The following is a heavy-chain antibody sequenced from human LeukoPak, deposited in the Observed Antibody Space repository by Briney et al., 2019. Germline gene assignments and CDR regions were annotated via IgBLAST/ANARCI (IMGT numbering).Heavy chain of an antibody. CDR1: GFTFSSYG. D-gene: IGHD2-21*01. J-gene: IGHJ4*02. CDR2: ISDSGNT. V-gene: IGHV3-23*01. Sequence: GGSLRLSCAASGFTFSSYGMSWVRQAPGKGLEWVSAISDSGNTYHADSVKGRFTISRDSSKNTLFLQMNRLRPEDAAVYYCAKTPVTTCRGAYCYPFDYWGQGTLVTVSS. CDR3: AKTPVTTCRGAYCYPFDY.